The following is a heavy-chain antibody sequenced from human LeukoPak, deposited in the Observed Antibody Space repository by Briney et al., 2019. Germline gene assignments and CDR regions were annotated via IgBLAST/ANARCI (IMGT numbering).Heavy chain of an antibody. CDR3: ARGLCGSGGCNYNYYGMDV. D-gene: IGHD3-10*01. CDR1: GGSFSAYY. J-gene: IGHJ6*02. CDR2: INHSGST. Sequence: SETQSLTCAVYGGSFSAYYWSWIRQPPGKGLEWIGEINHSGSTNYNPSLKSRVTISEDTSKNQFSLKLSSVTAADTAVYYCARGLCGSGGCNYNYYGMDVWGQGTTVTVSS. V-gene: IGHV4-34*01.